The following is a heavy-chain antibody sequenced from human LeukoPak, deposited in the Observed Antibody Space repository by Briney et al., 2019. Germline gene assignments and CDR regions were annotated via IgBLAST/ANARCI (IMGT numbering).Heavy chain of an antibody. V-gene: IGHV1-18*01. J-gene: IGHJ4*02. Sequence: ASVKVSCKASGYTFTSYGISWVRQAPGQGLEWMGWISAYNGNTNYAQKLQGRVTMTTDTSTSTAYMELRSLRSDDTAVYYCARDVHYYDSSGYYYRGPSDYRGQGTLVTVSS. D-gene: IGHD3-22*01. CDR2: ISAYNGNT. CDR1: GYTFTSYG. CDR3: ARDVHYYDSSGYYYRGPSDY.